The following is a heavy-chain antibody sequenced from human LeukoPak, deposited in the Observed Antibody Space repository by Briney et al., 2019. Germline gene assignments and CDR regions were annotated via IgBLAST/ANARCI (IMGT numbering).Heavy chain of an antibody. CDR1: GFTFSSYA. D-gene: IGHD2/OR15-2a*01. Sequence: PGGSLRLSCAASGFTFSSYAMSWVRLAPGKGLEWLALISDDGSHKYYSDSVKGRFTISRDNSKNTVFLQMDILRPEDTSVYYCAKDLRENVVLPETYGHWGMALWGQGTTVTVSS. J-gene: IGHJ6*02. V-gene: IGHV3-30*18. CDR2: ISDDGSHK. CDR3: AKDLRENVVLPETYGHWGMAL.